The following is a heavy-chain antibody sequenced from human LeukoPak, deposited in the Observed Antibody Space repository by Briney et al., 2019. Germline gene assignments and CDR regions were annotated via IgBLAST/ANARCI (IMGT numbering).Heavy chain of an antibody. J-gene: IGHJ6*03. CDR1: GGSISSSRYY. V-gene: IGHV4-61*02. D-gene: IGHD4-17*01. Sequence: SETLSLTCTVSGGSISSSRYYWSWIRQPAGKGLEWIGRVYTSGSTNYNPSLKSRVTISIDTSKNQFSLKLSSVTAADTAVYYCARSDYGGNYYYYYYMDVWGKGTTVTISS. CDR3: ARSDYGGNYYYYYYMDV. CDR2: VYTSGST.